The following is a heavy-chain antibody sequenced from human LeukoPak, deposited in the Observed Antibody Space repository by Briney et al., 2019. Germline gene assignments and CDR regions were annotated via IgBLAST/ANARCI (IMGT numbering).Heavy chain of an antibody. CDR3: AREDGSGSLDY. CDR2: IYASGTT. J-gene: IGHJ4*02. CDR1: GGSISSYY. D-gene: IGHD3-10*01. Sequence: SETLSLTCTVSGGSISSYYWTWIRQPAGKGLEWLGRIYASGTTNYNPSLNSRVTMSVDTSKTQFSLKLSSVTAADTAVYHCAREDGSGSLDYWGQGTLVTVSS. V-gene: IGHV4-4*07.